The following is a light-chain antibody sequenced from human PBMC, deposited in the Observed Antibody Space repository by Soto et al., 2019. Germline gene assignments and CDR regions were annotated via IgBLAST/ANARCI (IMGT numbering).Light chain of an antibody. V-gene: IGKV3-11*01. CDR1: QSVSSY. CDR2: DAS. CDR3: QQRSTKVT. J-gene: IGKJ5*01. Sequence: EIVLTPSPATLSLAPGERAPLSCRASQSVSSYLAWYQQKPGQAPRLLIYDASNRATGIPARFSGSGSGTDFTLTISSLEPEDFAVYYCQQRSTKVTFGQGTRLAIK.